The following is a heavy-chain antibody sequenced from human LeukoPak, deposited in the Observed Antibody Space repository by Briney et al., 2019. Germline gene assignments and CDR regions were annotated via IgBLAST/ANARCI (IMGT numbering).Heavy chain of an antibody. CDR2: ISGGGATT. J-gene: IGHJ4*02. CDR3: AKTFGWPFYFDY. Sequence: GGSLRLSCAASGFPFSSYGMGWVRQAPGKGLEWVSGISGGGATTYYADSVKGRFTISRDNSKNTLHLDMSSLRAEDTAEYYCAKTFGWPFYFDYWGQGTPVTVSS. CDR1: GFPFSSYG. D-gene: IGHD2/OR15-2a*01. V-gene: IGHV3-23*01.